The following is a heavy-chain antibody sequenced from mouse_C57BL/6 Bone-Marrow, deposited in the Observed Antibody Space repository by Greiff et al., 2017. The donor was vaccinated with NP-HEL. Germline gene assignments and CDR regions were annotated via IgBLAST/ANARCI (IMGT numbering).Heavy chain of an antibody. CDR3: ARREGLRCFDV. CDR2: IYWDDDK. CDR1: GFSLSTSGMG. V-gene: IGHV8-12*01. J-gene: IGHJ1*03. Sequence: QVQLKQSGPGILQSSQTLSLTCSFSGFSLSTSGMGVCWIRQPSGKGLEWLAHIYWDDDKRYKPSLKSRLTLSKDTSRNQVFLKIASVDTATTATYYCARREGLRCFDVWGTGTTVTVSS. D-gene: IGHD2-13*01.